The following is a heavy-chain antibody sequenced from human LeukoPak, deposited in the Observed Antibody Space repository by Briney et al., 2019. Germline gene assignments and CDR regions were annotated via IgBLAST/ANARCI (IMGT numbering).Heavy chain of an antibody. CDR3: TRDLRLGGST. Sequence: PRGSLRPSCEVSGFTFSASWMRWVRHTPGKGRVWVSRMYGDMREISYADSVKGRFTISRDNAKSTVYLQMHSLRGDDTAVYYCTRDLRLGGSTWGQGTLVTVSS. D-gene: IGHD6-25*01. V-gene: IGHV3-74*01. CDR1: GFTFSASW. J-gene: IGHJ5*02. CDR2: MYGDMREI.